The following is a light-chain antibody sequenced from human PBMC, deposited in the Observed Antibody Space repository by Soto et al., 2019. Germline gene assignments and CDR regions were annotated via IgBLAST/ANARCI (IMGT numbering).Light chain of an antibody. J-gene: IGLJ1*01. Sequence: QSVLAQPPSVSAAPGQKVTISCSGSSSNIGNNYVSWYQQLPGTAPKLLIYENNKRPSGIPDRFSGSKSGTSATLGITGLQTGEEADYYCGTWDSSLSAYYVFGTGTKVTVL. CDR1: SSNIGNNY. V-gene: IGLV1-51*02. CDR3: GTWDSSLSAYYV. CDR2: ENN.